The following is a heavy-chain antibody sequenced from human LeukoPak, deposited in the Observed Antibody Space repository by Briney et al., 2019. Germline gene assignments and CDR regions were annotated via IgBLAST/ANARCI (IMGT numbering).Heavy chain of an antibody. J-gene: IGHJ4*02. V-gene: IGHV4-39*01. CDR2: IYYSGST. D-gene: IGHD6-13*01. CDR3: ASQYSSSWYAIDY. CDR1: GGSISSSSYY. Sequence: SETLSLTCTVSGGSISSSSYYWGWIRQPPGKGLEWIGSIYYSGSTYYNPSLKSRVTISVDTSKNQFSLKLSSVTAADTAVYYCASQYSSSWYAIDYWGQGTLVTVSS.